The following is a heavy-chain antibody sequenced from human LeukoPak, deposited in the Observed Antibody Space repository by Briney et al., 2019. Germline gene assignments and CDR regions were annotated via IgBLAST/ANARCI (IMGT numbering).Heavy chain of an antibody. V-gene: IGHV4-39*01. Sequence: SETLSLTCTVSGGSISSSSYYWGWIRQPPGKGLEWIGSIYYSGSTYYNPSLKSRVTISVDTSKNQFSLKLSSVTAADTAVYYCARHPLRGYSSSWDFDYWGQGTLVTVSS. J-gene: IGHJ4*02. CDR1: GGSISSSSYY. D-gene: IGHD6-13*01. CDR2: IYYSGST. CDR3: ARHPLRGYSSSWDFDY.